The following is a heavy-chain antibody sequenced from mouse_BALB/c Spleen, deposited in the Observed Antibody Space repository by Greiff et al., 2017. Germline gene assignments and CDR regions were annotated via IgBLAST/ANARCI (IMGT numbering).Heavy chain of an antibody. V-gene: IGHV14-3*02. Sequence: EVQLQQSGAELVKPGASVKLSCTASGFNIKDTYMHWVKQRPEQGLEWIGRIDPANGNTKYDPKFQGKATITADTSSNTAYLQLSSLTSEDTAVYYCALYYGNYDWYFDVWGAGTTVTVSS. CDR3: ALYYGNYDWYFDV. CDR1: GFNIKDTY. J-gene: IGHJ1*01. CDR2: IDPANGNT. D-gene: IGHD2-1*01.